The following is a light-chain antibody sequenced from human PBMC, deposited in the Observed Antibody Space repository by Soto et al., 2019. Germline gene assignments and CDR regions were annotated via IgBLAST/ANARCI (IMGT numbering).Light chain of an antibody. Sequence: VLTQSPSTLSLSPGERATLSCRASQSISNFLAWYQQKPGQAPRLLMYGPSNRATGIPARFSGSGSGTDFTLTISSLEPEDFAVYYCQQHFNGPITFGQGTRLEIK. CDR3: QQHFNGPIT. CDR1: QSISNF. CDR2: GPS. J-gene: IGKJ5*01. V-gene: IGKV3-11*01.